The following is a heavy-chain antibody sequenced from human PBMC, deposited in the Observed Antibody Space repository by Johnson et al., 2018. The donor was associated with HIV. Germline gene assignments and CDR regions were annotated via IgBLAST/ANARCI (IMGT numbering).Heavy chain of an antibody. J-gene: IGHJ3*02. V-gene: IGHV3-52*01. D-gene: IGHD6-6*01. CDR3: VRAEGSSSGVDAFDI. Sequence: MLLVESGGGVVQPGRSLRLSCAASGFTFSSYGMHWVRQAPGKGLEWVADIKCDGSEKYYVDSVKGRLTISRDNAKNSLYLQVNSLRAEDMTVYYGVRAEGSSSGVDAFDIWGQGTMVTVSS. CDR2: IKCDGSEK. CDR1: GFTFSSYG.